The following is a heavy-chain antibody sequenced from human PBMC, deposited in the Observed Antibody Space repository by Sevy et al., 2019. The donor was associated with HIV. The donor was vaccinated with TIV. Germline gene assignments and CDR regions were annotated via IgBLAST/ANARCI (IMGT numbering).Heavy chain of an antibody. V-gene: IGHV4-59*13. CDR1: GGSISSYY. J-gene: IGHJ3*01. CDR2: IYYSGTT. CDR3: ARWLGWAGAFDV. D-gene: IGHD6-19*01. Sequence: SESLSLTCTVSGGSISSYYWTWIRQPPGKGLEWIGYIYYSGTTNYNPSLKSRVTISVDTSKNQFSLKLRSVTVAGSAVYYCARWLGWAGAFDVWGQGTMVTVSS.